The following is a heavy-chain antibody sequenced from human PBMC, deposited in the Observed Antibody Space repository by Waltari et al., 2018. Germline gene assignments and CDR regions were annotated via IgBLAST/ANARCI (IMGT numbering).Heavy chain of an antibody. D-gene: IGHD4-17*01. Sequence: EVPLVESGGGLVQPGGSLRLSCAASGFTFSGYWMHWVRQAPGKGLVWVSCSKGEGRNTIYADSVKGRFTISRDNAKNTLYLQMNSLRAEDTAVYYCVRGGGTYGDWDYWGLGTLVTVSS. CDR1: GFTFSGYW. V-gene: IGHV3-74*01. CDR3: VRGGGTYGDWDY. J-gene: IGHJ4*02. CDR2: SKGEGRNT.